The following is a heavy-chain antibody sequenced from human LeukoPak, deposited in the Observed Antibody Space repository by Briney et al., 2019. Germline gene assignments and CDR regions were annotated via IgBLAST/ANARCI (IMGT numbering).Heavy chain of an antibody. CDR3: ARSQVRGARDGYNPWDYYYYGMDV. D-gene: IGHD5-24*01. CDR2: INPSGGST. J-gene: IGHJ6*02. V-gene: IGHV1-46*01. CDR1: GYTFTSYY. Sequence: ASVKVSCKASGYTFTSYYMHWVRQAPGQGLEWMGIINPSGGSTSYAQKFQGRVTMTRDTSTSTVYMELSSLRSEDTAVYYCARSQVRGARDGYNPWDYYYYGMDVWGQGTTVTVSS.